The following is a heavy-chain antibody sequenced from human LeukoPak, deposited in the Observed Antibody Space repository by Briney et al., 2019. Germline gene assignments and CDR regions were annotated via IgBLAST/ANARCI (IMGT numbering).Heavy chain of an antibody. CDR3: AKTPYGDYAWFDP. J-gene: IGHJ5*02. CDR1: GFTFINYA. V-gene: IGHV3-23*01. Sequence: GGSLRLSCAASGFTFINYAMTWVRQAPGKGLEWVSTISGNGDSTYYADSVKGRFTISRDNSKNTLYLRMNSLRADDTAVYYCAKTPYGDYAWFDPWGQGTLVTVSS. CDR2: ISGNGDST. D-gene: IGHD4-17*01.